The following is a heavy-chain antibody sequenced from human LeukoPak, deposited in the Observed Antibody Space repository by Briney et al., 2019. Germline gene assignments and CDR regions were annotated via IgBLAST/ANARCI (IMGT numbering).Heavy chain of an antibody. CDR1: GFTFSSYG. V-gene: IGHV3-23*01. CDR3: AKARTTPAPYYFDY. Sequence: GRSLRLSCAASGFTFSSYGMHWVRQAPGKGLEWVSAISGSGGSTYYADSVKGRFTISRDNSKNTLYLQMSSLRAEDTAVYYCAKARTTPAPYYFDYWGQGTLVTVSS. D-gene: IGHD1-1*01. J-gene: IGHJ4*02. CDR2: ISGSGGST.